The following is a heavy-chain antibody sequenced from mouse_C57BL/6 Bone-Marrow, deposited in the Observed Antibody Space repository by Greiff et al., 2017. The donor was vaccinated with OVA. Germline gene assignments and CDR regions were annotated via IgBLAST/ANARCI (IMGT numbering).Heavy chain of an antibody. D-gene: IGHD2-5*01. CDR1: GYTFTSYW. CDR2: IYPGSGST. CDR3: ARGAYYSNYFYYAMDY. Sequence: VQLQQPGAELVKPGASVKMSCKASGYTFTSYWITWVKQRPGQGLEWIGDIYPGSGSTNYNEKFKSKATLTVDTSSSTAYMQLSSLTSEDSAVYYCARGAYYSNYFYYAMDYWGQGTSVTVSS. V-gene: IGHV1-55*01. J-gene: IGHJ4*01.